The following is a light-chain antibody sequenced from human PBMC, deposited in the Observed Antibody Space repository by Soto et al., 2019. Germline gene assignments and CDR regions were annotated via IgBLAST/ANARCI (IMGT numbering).Light chain of an antibody. V-gene: IGKV3-20*01. CDR3: QQCGSSAYT. CDR1: QRVSANY. CDR2: AAS. Sequence: EIVLTQSPGTLALSPGDIATLSCRASQRVSANYVAWYQQKPGQAPRLLIYAASSSATGIPDRFSGSGSGTDFLLTISRVEPEDFAVYSCQQCGSSAYTFGEGTKLEIK. J-gene: IGKJ2*01.